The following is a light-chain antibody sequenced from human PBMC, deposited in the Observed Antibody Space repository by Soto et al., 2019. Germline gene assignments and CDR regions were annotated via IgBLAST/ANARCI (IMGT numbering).Light chain of an antibody. CDR1: QSISSY. Sequence: DIQMTQSPSSLSASVGDRVTITCRASQSISSYLNWFQQKPGKAPKLLIYATSSLQSGVPSRFSGSGSGTDFTLTIISLQPEEFATYYCQQSYSTPFTFGPGTKVDIK. CDR3: QQSYSTPFT. J-gene: IGKJ3*01. CDR2: ATS. V-gene: IGKV1-39*01.